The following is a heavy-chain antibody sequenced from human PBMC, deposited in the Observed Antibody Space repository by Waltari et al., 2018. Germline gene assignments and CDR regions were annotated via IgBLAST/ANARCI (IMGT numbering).Heavy chain of an antibody. J-gene: IGHJ5*02. V-gene: IGHV3-30*02. Sequence: QVFLVESGGGVFQPGESVRLSCVSSGFNFNIYGMHWVRQAPGKGLEWVAFTRFDGINKHYADSVKGRFTIFRDNVRNTLYLQMNSLRAEDTAVYYCALRLLPWGQGTLVTVSS. CDR1: GFNFNIYG. CDR3: ALRLLP. D-gene: IGHD2-21*02. CDR2: TRFDGINK.